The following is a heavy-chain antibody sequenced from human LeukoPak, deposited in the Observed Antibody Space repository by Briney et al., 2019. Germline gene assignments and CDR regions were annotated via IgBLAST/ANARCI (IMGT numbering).Heavy chain of an antibody. D-gene: IGHD7-27*01. J-gene: IGHJ4*02. V-gene: IGHV1-2*02. CDR3: ARVSSNWDTYFHY. CDR2: INPNSGGT. Sequence: GASVKVSCKASGYTFTDYYIHWVRQAPGQGLEWMGWINPNSGGTNYAQKFQDRVTMTRDTSINTAYMELSGLRSDDTAVFYCARVSSNWDTYFHYWGQGSLVTVS. CDR1: GYTFTDYY.